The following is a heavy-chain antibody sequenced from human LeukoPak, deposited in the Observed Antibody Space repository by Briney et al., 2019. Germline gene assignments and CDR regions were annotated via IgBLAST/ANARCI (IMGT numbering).Heavy chain of an antibody. CDR1: GFTFSSYA. J-gene: IGHJ6*02. V-gene: IGHV3-23*01. CDR2: ISGSGGST. CDR3: AGCSGGSCYKNDYYYGMDV. D-gene: IGHD2-15*01. Sequence: GASLRLSCAASGFTFSSYAMSWVRQAPGKGLEWVSAISGSGGSTYYADSVKGRFTISRDNSKNTLYLQMNSLRAEDTAVYYCAGCSGGSCYKNDYYYGMDVWGQGTTVTVSS.